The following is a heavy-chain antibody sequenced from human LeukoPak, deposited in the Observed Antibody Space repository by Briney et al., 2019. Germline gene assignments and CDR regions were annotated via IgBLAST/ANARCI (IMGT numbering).Heavy chain of an antibody. J-gene: IGHJ5*02. CDR2: IYSGGGT. CDR3: AKEFLRWGFDP. V-gene: IGHV3-53*01. D-gene: IGHD2-21*01. CDR1: GFTVSNTY. Sequence: GGSLRLSCAASGFTVSNTYMSWVRQAPGKGLEWVSLIYSGGGTYSADPVKGRFTISRDNSKNTLYLQMNSLRAEDTAIYYCAKEFLRWGFDPWGQGTLVTVSS.